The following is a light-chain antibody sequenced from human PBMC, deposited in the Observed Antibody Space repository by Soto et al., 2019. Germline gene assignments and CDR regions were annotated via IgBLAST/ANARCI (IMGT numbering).Light chain of an antibody. Sequence: VVMTQSPAPVSLCPGERASLSCRASQSVSSNLAWYQQKPGQAPRLLIYGASTRATGTPARFSGSGSGTEFTLTISSLQSEDFAVYYCQQYNSWPPYTFGQGTKVDIK. CDR1: QSVSSN. V-gene: IGKV3-15*01. J-gene: IGKJ2*01. CDR2: GAS. CDR3: QQYNSWPPYT.